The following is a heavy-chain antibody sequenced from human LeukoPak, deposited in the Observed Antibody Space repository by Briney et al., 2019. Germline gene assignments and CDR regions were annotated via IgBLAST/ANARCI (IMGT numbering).Heavy chain of an antibody. CDR2: ISGSGDST. J-gene: IGHJ1*01. Sequence: GGSLRLSCAASGFTFSSYGIHWVRQAPGKGLEWVSTISGSGDSTYYADSVKGRFTISRDNSKNTLYLQMNSLRAEDTAVYYCVKDDGWVQYADWGQGTLVTVSS. D-gene: IGHD5-24*01. V-gene: IGHV3-23*01. CDR1: GFTFSSYG. CDR3: VKDDGWVQYAD.